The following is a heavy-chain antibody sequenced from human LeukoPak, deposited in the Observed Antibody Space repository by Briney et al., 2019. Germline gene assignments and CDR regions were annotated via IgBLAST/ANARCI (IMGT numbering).Heavy chain of an antibody. CDR3: ARDSAYGSGSYYNPNWFDP. J-gene: IGHJ5*02. CDR1: GFTFSDYY. V-gene: IGHV3-11*04. Sequence: GGSLRLSCVASGFTFSDYYMSWVRQAPGKGLEWVSYISTSGSTIYYADSVKGRFTISRDNAKKSLYLQMNSLRAEDTAVYYCARDSAYGSGSYYNPNWFDPWGQGTLVTVSS. CDR2: ISTSGSTI. D-gene: IGHD3-10*01.